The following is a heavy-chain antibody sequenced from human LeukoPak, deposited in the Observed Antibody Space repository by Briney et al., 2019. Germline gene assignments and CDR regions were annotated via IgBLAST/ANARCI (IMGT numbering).Heavy chain of an antibody. V-gene: IGHV3-21*01. CDR2: ISSSSSYI. CDR3: ARDGYYDSSGYYLSYYYYYMDV. D-gene: IGHD3-22*01. Sequence: PGGSLRLSCAASGFTFSSYSMNWVRQVPGKGLEWVSSISSSSSYIYYADSVKGRFTISRDNAKNSLYLQMNSLRAEDTAVYYCARDGYYDSSGYYLSYYYYYMDVWGKGTTVTISS. CDR1: GFTFSSYS. J-gene: IGHJ6*03.